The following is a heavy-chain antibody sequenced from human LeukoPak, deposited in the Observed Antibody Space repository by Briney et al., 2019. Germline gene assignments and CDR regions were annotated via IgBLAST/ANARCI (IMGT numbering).Heavy chain of an antibody. D-gene: IGHD3-3*01. J-gene: IGHJ6*02. CDR1: GFTFISYS. CDR2: ISSSSSYI. Sequence: PGGSLRLSCAASGFTFISYSMNWVRQAPGKGLEWVSSISSSSSYIHYADSVKGRFTISRDNAKNSLYLQMNSLRAEDTAVYFCARDRSEYDYYYYYGMDVWGQGTTVTVSS. CDR3: ARDRSEYDYYYYYGMDV. V-gene: IGHV3-21*01.